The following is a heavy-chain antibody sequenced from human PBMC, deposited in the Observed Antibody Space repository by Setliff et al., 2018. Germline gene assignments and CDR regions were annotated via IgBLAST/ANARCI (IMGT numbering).Heavy chain of an antibody. J-gene: IGHJ4*02. CDR2: INHRGST. V-gene: IGHV4-34*01. D-gene: IGHD6-6*01. CDR1: GGTFSDYH. CDR3: ARGRNIAARLLDS. Sequence: SETLSLTCAAYGGTFSDYHWTWIRQSPEKGLEWIGEINHRGSTNYNPSLKSRVTISIDTSRDQFSLKLISMIAADTAVYYCARGRNIAARLLDSWGQGTLVPVSS.